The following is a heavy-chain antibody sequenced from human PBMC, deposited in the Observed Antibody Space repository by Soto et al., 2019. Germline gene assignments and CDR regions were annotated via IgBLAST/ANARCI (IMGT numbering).Heavy chain of an antibody. CDR3: AKEETAISHYYYYYGMDV. CDR1: GFTFSSYA. D-gene: IGHD3-16*02. CDR2: ISGTGGIT. J-gene: IGHJ6*02. V-gene: IGHV3-23*01. Sequence: EVQLLESGGGLVQPGGSLRLSCAASGFTFSSYAMNWVRQAPGKGLEWVSVISGTGGITYHADSVKGRFTISRDNSKNTLYLQMDSLRAEDTAVYFCAKEETAISHYYYYYGMDVWGQGTTVTVSS.